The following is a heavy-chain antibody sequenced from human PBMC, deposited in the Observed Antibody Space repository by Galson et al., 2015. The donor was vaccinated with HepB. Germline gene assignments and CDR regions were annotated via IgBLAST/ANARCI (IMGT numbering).Heavy chain of an antibody. J-gene: IGHJ5*02. Sequence: SLRLSCAASGLAFSSYAMIWVRQAPGKGLEWVSAVNAGGGAFSADSVKGRFTISRDNSKHTLSLQMNSLGAEDTAVYYCAKGGVFSSGWCNYFDPWGQGTLVTVSS. CDR1: GLAFSSYA. CDR2: VNAGGGA. CDR3: AKGGVFSSGWCNYFDP. V-gene: IGHV3-23*01. D-gene: IGHD6-19*01.